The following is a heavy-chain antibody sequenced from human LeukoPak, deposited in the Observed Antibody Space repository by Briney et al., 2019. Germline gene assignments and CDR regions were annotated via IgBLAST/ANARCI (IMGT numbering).Heavy chain of an antibody. Sequence: GGSLRLSCAASGFTFSSYSMNWGRQAPGKGLEWVSSISSSSSYIYYADSVRGRFTISRDNAKISLYLQMNSLRAEDTAVYYCARDHHMILADYYYGIYVWGQGATVTVSS. J-gene: IGHJ6*02. D-gene: IGHD3-22*01. CDR3: ARDHHMILADYYYGIYV. CDR1: GFTFSSYS. CDR2: ISSSSSYI. V-gene: IGHV3-21*01.